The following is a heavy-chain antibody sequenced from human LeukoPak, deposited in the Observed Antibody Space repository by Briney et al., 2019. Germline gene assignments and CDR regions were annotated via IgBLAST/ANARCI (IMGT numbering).Heavy chain of an antibody. Sequence: SETLSLTCTVSGGSINGYYWSWIRQSPGKGLESLGYIYYTGSTNYNPSLKSRVTMSVDTSRNQFFLRLSSVTAADTAVYYCARVGADTAMVNFDYWGQGTLVTVSS. V-gene: IGHV4-59*12. CDR1: GGSINGYY. J-gene: IGHJ4*02. CDR3: ARVGADTAMVNFDY. D-gene: IGHD5-18*01. CDR2: IYYTGST.